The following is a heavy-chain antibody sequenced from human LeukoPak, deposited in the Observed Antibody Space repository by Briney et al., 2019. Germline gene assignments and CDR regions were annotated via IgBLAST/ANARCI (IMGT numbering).Heavy chain of an antibody. Sequence: SQTLSLTCTISGDIVSSNSAAWNWIRQSPSRGRDWLGRTYYRSKWYNDYAVSVKSRITINQDTSKYQFSLQLNAVTPEDTAGYYCARGHSPWYRGSYHFLYWGRGTRVSVSS. D-gene: IGHD1-26*01. J-gene: IGHJ4*02. V-gene: IGHV6-1*01. CDR1: GDIVSSNSAA. CDR2: TYYRSKWYN. CDR3: ARGHSPWYRGSYHFLY.